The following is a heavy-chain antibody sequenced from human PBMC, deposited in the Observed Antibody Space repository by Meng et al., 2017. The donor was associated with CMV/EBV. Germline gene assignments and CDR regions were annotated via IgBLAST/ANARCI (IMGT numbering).Heavy chain of an antibody. Sequence: SLKISCTASGFTFDYHALHWVRQAAGKGLEWVADISWNSVSIGYADSVKGRFIISRDDAKSSLYLQMNSLRTEDTAMYFCAKLQGSKDYWGQGTLVTVSS. CDR2: ISWNSVSI. J-gene: IGHJ4*02. CDR3: AKLQGSKDY. CDR1: GFTFDYHA. V-gene: IGHV3-9*01.